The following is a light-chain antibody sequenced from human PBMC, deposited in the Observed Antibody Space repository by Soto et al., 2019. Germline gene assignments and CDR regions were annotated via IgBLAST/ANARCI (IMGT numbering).Light chain of an antibody. V-gene: IGKV1-5*03. Sequence: EIQMTQSPSTLSAFLGDRVTLTCRASQSVNSCLAWYQQKPGQVPKLLIYNASSLDSGIPSRFSGSGSGTEFTLTISSLEPEDIATYYCQQYDNYPITFGRGTRLEIK. CDR2: NAS. J-gene: IGKJ4*01. CDR3: QQYDNYPIT. CDR1: QSVNSC.